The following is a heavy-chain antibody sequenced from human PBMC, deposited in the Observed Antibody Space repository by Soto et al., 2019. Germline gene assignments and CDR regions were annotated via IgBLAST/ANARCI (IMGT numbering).Heavy chain of an antibody. V-gene: IGHV3-15*04. Sequence: EVQLVESGGSLVRPGGSLRISCAASGFTLANAWMSWVRQAPGGGLEWVGRIGAKRVGDVTDYAAPVKGRFTISRDDSKNTLFLQMDSLKTEDTGMYFCTTRVGWGQGTRVTVSS. J-gene: IGHJ4*02. CDR1: GFTLANAW. CDR2: IGAKRVGDVT. CDR3: TTRVG. D-gene: IGHD3-3*01.